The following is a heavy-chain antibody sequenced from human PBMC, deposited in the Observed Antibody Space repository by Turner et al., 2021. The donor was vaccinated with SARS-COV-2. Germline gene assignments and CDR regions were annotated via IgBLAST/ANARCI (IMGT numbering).Heavy chain of an antibody. D-gene: IGHD6-13*01. V-gene: IGHV3-23*04. Sequence: VQLVESGGGVVQPGRSLRLSCAASGFTFSSYGMSWVRQAPGKGLEWVSAISGGGDSTYYADSVKGRFTISRDNSKNTLYLQMNSLRAEDTAVYYCASSSGYSGSWYLKHWGQGTLVTVSS. J-gene: IGHJ4*02. CDR3: ASSSGYSGSWYLKH. CDR2: ISGGGDST. CDR1: GFTFSSYG.